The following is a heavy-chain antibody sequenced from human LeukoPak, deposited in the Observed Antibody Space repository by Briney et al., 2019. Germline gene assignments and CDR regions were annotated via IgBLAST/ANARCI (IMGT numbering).Heavy chain of an antibody. CDR2: INPNSGGT. CDR3: VSELSSGWFH. V-gene: IGHV1-2*02. Sequence: ASVNVSFKASGYTFTGYYMHWVRQAPGQGLEWMGLINPNSGGTNYAQKVQVRVTMTRDTSIPTAYMELSRLRSDDRAVYYCVSELSSGWFHWGQGTLVTVPS. CDR1: GYTFTGYY. J-gene: IGHJ4*02. D-gene: IGHD6-19*01.